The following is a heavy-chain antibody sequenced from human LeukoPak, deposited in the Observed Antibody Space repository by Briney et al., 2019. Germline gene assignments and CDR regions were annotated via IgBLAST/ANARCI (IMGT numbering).Heavy chain of an antibody. CDR3: ARGFSYNHFDY. CDR1: GLTFSSYW. J-gene: IGHJ4*02. Sequence: GGSLRLSCAASGLTFSSYWMTWVRQAPGKGLEWVATIKYDGSETYYVDSVRGRFSISRDNAKNSLYLQMNSLRAEDTAVYYCARGFSYNHFDYWGQGTLVTVSS. D-gene: IGHD5-24*01. CDR2: IKYDGSET. V-gene: IGHV3-7*04.